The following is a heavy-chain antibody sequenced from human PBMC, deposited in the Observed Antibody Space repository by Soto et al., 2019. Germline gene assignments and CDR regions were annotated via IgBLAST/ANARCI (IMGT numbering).Heavy chain of an antibody. J-gene: IGHJ3*02. CDR2: ISWNGGTT. CDR1: GFTFDDYA. D-gene: IGHD1-26*01. CDR3: AKDFSVGTTTFGAFDI. V-gene: IGHV3-43D*04. Sequence: EVQLVESGGVVVQPGGSLRLSCAASGFTFDDYAMHWVRQAPRKGLEWVSFISWNGGTTYYADSVKGRFTISRDNSKNSLYLQMNSLRAEDTALYYCAKDFSVGTTTFGAFDIWGHGTMVTVSS.